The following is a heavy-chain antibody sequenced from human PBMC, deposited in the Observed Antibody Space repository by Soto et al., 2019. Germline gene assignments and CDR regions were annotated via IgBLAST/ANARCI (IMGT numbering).Heavy chain of an antibody. CDR1: GFTFSPYW. Sequence: VQLVESGGDLVQPGGPLRLSCVASGFTFSPYWMSWVRQAPGRGLQWVATINNDGSEKYYADSVKGRFTISRDNARDSLYLQLTSLRAEDTAIYYCARGSNQDYWGQGTLVAVSS. CDR3: ARGSNQDY. V-gene: IGHV3-7*03. D-gene: IGHD2-8*01. CDR2: INNDGSEK. J-gene: IGHJ4*02.